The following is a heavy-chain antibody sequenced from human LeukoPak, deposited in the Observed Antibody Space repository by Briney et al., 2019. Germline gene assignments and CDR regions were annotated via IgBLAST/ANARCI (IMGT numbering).Heavy chain of an antibody. V-gene: IGHV4-61*01. J-gene: IGHJ4*02. CDR3: ARGHEAFDY. CDR2: IYYSGST. CDR1: GGSVSSGSYY. Sequence: SETLSLTCTVSGGSVSSGSYYWSWIRQPPGKGLEWIGYIYYSGSTNYNPSLKSRVTISVDTSKNQFSLKLSSVTAADTAVYYCARGHEAFDYWGQGTLVTVSS.